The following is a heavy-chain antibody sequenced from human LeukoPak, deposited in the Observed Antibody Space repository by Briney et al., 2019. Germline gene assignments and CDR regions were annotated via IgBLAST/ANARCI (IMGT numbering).Heavy chain of an antibody. J-gene: IGHJ4*02. CDR2: IDYDSSHI. CDR1: GCTLNQSA. Sequence: PGWSLTLSCAASGCTLNQSAMNWVRPAPGKGLEWVSSIDYDSSHIYYAASVRGRFTISRDNARNSVYLQMNSLLLVCATVYYCARDPLRYLRVGHYDYWGQGTLVAVSS. CDR3: ARDPLRYLRVGHYDY. V-gene: IGHV3-21*03. D-gene: IGHD3-9*01.